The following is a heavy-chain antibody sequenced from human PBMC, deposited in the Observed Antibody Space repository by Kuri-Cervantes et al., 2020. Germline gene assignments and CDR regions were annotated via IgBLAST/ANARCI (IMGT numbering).Heavy chain of an antibody. CDR3: ARGLGMDTAMVTWFNYYYYGMDV. CDR1: GFTFSSYG. D-gene: IGHD5-18*01. CDR2: ISYDGSNK. Sequence: GSLRLSCAASGFTFSSYGMHWVRQAPGKGLEWVAVISYDGSNKYYADSVKGRFTISRDNSKNTLYLQMNSLRAEDTAVYYCARGLGMDTAMVTWFNYYYYGMDVWGQGTTVTVSS. V-gene: IGHV3-30*03. J-gene: IGHJ6*02.